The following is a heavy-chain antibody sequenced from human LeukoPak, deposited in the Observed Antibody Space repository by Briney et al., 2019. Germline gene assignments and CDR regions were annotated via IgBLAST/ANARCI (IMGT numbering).Heavy chain of an antibody. CDR2: FDPEDGET. V-gene: IGHV1-24*01. D-gene: IGHD5-18*01. CDR3: ARGGYSYGAHDAFDI. CDR1: GYTLTELS. Sequence: ASVKVSCKVSGYTLTELSMHWVRQAPGKGLEWMGGFDPEDGETIYAQKFQGRVTMTEGTSTDTAYMELSSLRSEDTAVYYCARGGYSYGAHDAFDIWGQGTMVTVSS. J-gene: IGHJ3*02.